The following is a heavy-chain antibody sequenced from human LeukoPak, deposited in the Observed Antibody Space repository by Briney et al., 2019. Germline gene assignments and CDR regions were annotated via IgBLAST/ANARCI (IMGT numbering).Heavy chain of an antibody. CDR2: FSRSGPYI. V-gene: IGHV3-21*01. Sequence: GGSLRLSCAASGFTFSSYTMNWVRQAPGKGLEWVSSFSRSGPYIYYADSVKGRFTISRDNAKNSLYLQMNSLRAEDTAVYYCARDLYGDYSTFDYWGQGTLVTVSS. J-gene: IGHJ4*02. CDR3: ARDLYGDYSTFDY. D-gene: IGHD4-17*01. CDR1: GFTFSSYT.